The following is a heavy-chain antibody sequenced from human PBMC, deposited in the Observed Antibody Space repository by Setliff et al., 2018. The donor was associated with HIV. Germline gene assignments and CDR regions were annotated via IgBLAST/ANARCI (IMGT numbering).Heavy chain of an antibody. Sequence: ASVKVSCKASGYTFTDYFLHWVRQAPGQGLEWMGWISPQNGDRKIPQRFRGRVTTTRDTSISTAYMELSGLAPDDTAVYFCARQLSNSLDHWGQGTPVTVSS. CDR1: GYTFTDYF. V-gene: IGHV1-2*02. CDR2: ISPQNGDR. J-gene: IGHJ4*02. CDR3: ARQLSNSLDH. D-gene: IGHD6-6*01.